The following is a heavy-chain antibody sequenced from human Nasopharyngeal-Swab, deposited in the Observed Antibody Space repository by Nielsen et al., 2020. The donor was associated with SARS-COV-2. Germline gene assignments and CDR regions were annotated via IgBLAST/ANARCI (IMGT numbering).Heavy chain of an antibody. Sequence: GASLKISCAASGFTFSSYAMSWVRQAPGKGLEWVSAISGSGGSTYYADSVKGRFTISRDNSKNTLYLQMNSLRAEDTAVYYCAKDRGWTYSSGWNYFDYWGQGTLVTVSS. J-gene: IGHJ4*02. D-gene: IGHD6-19*01. CDR2: ISGSGGST. CDR3: AKDRGWTYSSGWNYFDY. V-gene: IGHV3-23*01. CDR1: GFTFSSYA.